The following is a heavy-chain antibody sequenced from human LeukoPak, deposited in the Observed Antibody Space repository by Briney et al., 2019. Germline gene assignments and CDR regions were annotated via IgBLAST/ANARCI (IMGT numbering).Heavy chain of an antibody. Sequence: PSETLSLTCTVSGGSISSSGYYWGWIRQPPGKGLEWIGSMSHSGSTYYNPSLKSRVTISVDTSKNQFSLKLSSVTAADTAVYYCASGLLPQNPGNYYYYMDVWGKGTTVTVSS. D-gene: IGHD3-10*01. CDR2: MSHSGST. J-gene: IGHJ6*03. V-gene: IGHV4-39*01. CDR1: GGSISSSGYY. CDR3: ASGLLPQNPGNYYYYMDV.